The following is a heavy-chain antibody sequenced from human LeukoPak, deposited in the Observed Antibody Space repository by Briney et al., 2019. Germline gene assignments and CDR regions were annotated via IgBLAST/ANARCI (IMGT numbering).Heavy chain of an antibody. V-gene: IGHV3-23*01. CDR3: AKDGRTMVRGPPPHY. D-gene: IGHD3-10*01. CDR1: GFTFSNYA. Sequence: GGSLRLSCVASGFTFSNYAMTWVRQAPGKGLEWVSAISGSGGSTYYADSVRGRFTISRDNSKNTLYLQMNSLRAEDTAVYYCAKDGRTMVRGPPPHYWGQGTLVTVSS. J-gene: IGHJ4*02. CDR2: ISGSGGST.